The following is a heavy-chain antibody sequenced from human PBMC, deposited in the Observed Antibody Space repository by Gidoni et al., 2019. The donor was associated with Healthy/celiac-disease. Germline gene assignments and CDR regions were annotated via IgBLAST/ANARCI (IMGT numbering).Heavy chain of an antibody. CDR3: AKAARRPPCGGDCPYYFDY. CDR1: GFTSSTYG. J-gene: IGHJ4*02. D-gene: IGHD2-21*02. Sequence: QVQLVESGGGVVQPGRSLRLSCAASGFTSSTYGMHWVRQAPGKGLEWVAVISYDGSNKYYADSVKGRFTISRDNSKNTLYLQMNSLRAEDTAVYYCAKAARRPPCGGDCPYYFDYWGQGTLVTVSS. CDR2: ISYDGSNK. V-gene: IGHV3-30*18.